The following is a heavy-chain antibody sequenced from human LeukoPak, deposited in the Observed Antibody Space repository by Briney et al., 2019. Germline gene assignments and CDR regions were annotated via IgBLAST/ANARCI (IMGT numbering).Heavy chain of an antibody. CDR3: ARGVAGANY. D-gene: IGHD6-19*01. J-gene: IGHJ4*02. Sequence: PSETLSLTCAVYGGSFSGYYWSWIRQPPRKGLEWIGEINHSGSTNYNPSLKSRVTISVDTSKNQFSLKLSSVTAADTAVYYCARGVAGANYWGQGTLVTVSS. CDR1: GGSFSGYY. CDR2: INHSGST. V-gene: IGHV4-34*01.